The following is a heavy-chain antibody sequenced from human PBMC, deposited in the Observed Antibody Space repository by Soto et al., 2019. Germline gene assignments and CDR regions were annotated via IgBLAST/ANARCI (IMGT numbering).Heavy chain of an antibody. V-gene: IGHV4-59*01. CDR3: AGSRDGYNPFDY. J-gene: IGHJ4*02. D-gene: IGHD5-12*01. Sequence: ETLSLTCTVSGGSISSYYWNWIRQSPGKGLEWIGYIYYTGSINYNPSLKSRVTISMYTSKNQFSLKLSSVTAADTAVFYCAGSRDGYNPFDYWGQGTLVTVSS. CDR2: IYYTGSI. CDR1: GGSISSYY.